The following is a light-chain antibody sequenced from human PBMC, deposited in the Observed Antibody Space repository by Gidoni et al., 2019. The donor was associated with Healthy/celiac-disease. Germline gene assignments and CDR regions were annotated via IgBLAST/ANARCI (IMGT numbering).Light chain of an antibody. Sequence: ELVMTKSPATLSVSPGERATLACRASQSVSSNLAWYHQKPGQAPRLLIYGASTRAPGIPARFSGSGSGTEFTLTISSLQSEEFAVYYCQQYNNWPRTFGQGTKVEIK. V-gene: IGKV3-15*01. J-gene: IGKJ1*01. CDR1: QSVSSN. CDR3: QQYNNWPRT. CDR2: GAS.